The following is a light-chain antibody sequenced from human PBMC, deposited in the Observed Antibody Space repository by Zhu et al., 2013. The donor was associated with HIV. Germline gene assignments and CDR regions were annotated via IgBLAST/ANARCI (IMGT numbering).Light chain of an antibody. CDR2: DTS. V-gene: IGKV3-11*01. Sequence: EIVLTQSPVTLSLSPGERATLSCRASQSVGSHLAWYQQKPGQAPRLLIYDTSNRATGIPARFSGSGSGTDFTLTISSLEPEDFVVYYCQQRSNWPPWTFGQGTKVEIK. CDR3: QQRSNWPPWT. CDR1: QSVGSH. J-gene: IGKJ1*01.